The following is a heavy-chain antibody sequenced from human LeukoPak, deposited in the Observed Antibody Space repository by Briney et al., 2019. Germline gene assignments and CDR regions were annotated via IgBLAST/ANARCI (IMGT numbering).Heavy chain of an antibody. D-gene: IGHD1-26*01. Sequence: PGGSLRLSCAASGFTFSSYSMNWVRQAPGKGLEWVSSISSSGSTIYYADSVKGRFTISRDNAKNSLYLQMNSLRAEDTAVYYCARDSIVGATSGAFDIWGQGTMVTVSS. CDR1: GFTFSSYS. CDR2: ISSSGSTI. V-gene: IGHV3-21*04. CDR3: ARDSIVGATSGAFDI. J-gene: IGHJ3*02.